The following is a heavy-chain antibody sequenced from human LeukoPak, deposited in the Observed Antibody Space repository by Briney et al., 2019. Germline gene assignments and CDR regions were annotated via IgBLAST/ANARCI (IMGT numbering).Heavy chain of an antibody. Sequence: GGSLRLSCAASGFTFSTYDMHWVRQAPGKGLEWVAIISYDGSDKYYADSVKGRFTISRDNSKNTLYLQMNSLRAEDTAVYYCAKDFGEAAFDIWGQGTLVTVSS. CDR2: ISYDGSDK. J-gene: IGHJ4*02. CDR3: AKDFGEAAFDI. V-gene: IGHV3-30*18. D-gene: IGHD3-10*01. CDR1: GFTFSTYD.